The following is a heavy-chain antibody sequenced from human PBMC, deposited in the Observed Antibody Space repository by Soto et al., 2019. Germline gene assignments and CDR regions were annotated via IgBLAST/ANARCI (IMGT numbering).Heavy chain of an antibody. Sequence: QVQLVQSGAEVKKPGASVKVSCKASGYTFTSYGITWVRQAPGQGLDWMGWISAYNGNTNSAQKPQGRVTMTTDTPTSTAYRERRSLRSDDTAVYYFVRTPPVELVHFDYWGQGSLVTVSS. CDR2: ISAYNGNT. CDR1: GYTFTSYG. D-gene: IGHD6-6*01. CDR3: VRTPPVELVHFDY. J-gene: IGHJ4*02. V-gene: IGHV1-18*01.